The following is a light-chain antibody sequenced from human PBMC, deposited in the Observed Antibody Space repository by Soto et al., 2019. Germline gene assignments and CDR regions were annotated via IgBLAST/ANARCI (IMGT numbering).Light chain of an antibody. CDR2: KAS. CDR1: QSINRW. Sequence: DIQMTQSPSTLSACVGERVTITCRASQSINRWLAWYQQKPGKAPKLLIYKASTLESGVPSRFSGGGLGTEFSLNITSLQPDDFATYYCQQYSTYPYIFGQGTKVDIK. V-gene: IGKV1-5*03. CDR3: QQYSTYPYI. J-gene: IGKJ2*01.